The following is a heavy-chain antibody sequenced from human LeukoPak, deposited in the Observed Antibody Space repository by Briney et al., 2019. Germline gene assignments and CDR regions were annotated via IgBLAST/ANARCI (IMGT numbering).Heavy chain of an antibody. D-gene: IGHD3-10*01. CDR3: AKVAKYYYGSETYYFFEH. CDR1: GFTFSDYY. J-gene: IGHJ4*02. Sequence: PGGSLRLSCAASGFTFSDYYMSWIRQAPGKGLEWVANINQDGTEKYYVDSVKGRFTISRDDAKSSLYLQMNSLRVEDAAVYYCAKVAKYYYGSETYYFFEHWGQGTPVTASS. CDR2: INQDGTEK. V-gene: IGHV3-7*01.